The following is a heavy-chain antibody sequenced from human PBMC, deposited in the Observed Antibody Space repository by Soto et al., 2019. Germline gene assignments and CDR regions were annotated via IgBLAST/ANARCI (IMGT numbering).Heavy chain of an antibody. CDR1: GFIFSSYV. CDR2: ISGSGVSS. D-gene: IGHD3-3*01. J-gene: IGHJ3*02. V-gene: IGHV3-23*01. Sequence: GGSLRLSCKASGFIFSSYVMTWVRQAPGKGLEWVSGISGSGVSSYFADSVKGRFTISRDNSKDTLSLQMNSLRAEDTAVYYCAKAARLVDVWSGYPLGAFDIWGQGTVVTVSS. CDR3: AKAARLVDVWSGYPLGAFDI.